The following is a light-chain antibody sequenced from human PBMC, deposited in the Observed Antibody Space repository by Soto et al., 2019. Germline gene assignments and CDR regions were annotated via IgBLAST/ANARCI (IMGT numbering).Light chain of an antibody. Sequence: QSVLTHPASVSWSPGQSITISCTGTSSDVGGYNFVSWYQQHPGNAPKLMIYEVSNRPSGVSDRFSGSKSGNTASLTISGLQAEEQADYYCSSFTTSTTWMFGGGTKVTVL. CDR3: SSFTTSTTWM. CDR2: EVS. CDR1: SSDVGGYNF. J-gene: IGLJ3*02. V-gene: IGLV2-14*01.